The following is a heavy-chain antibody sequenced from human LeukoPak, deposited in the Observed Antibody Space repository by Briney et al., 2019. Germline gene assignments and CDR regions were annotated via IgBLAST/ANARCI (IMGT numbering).Heavy chain of an antibody. V-gene: IGHV4-4*07. Sequence: PSETLSLTCTVSGGSISSYYWSWIRQPAGKGLEWIGRIYTSGSTNYNPSLKSRVTMSVDTSKNQFSLKLSSVTAADTAVYYCAREGRGYSRYAGYRGVNWFDPWGQGTLVTVSS. CDR3: AREGRGYSRYAGYRGVNWFDP. CDR1: GGSISSYY. CDR2: IYTSGST. J-gene: IGHJ5*02. D-gene: IGHD5-12*01.